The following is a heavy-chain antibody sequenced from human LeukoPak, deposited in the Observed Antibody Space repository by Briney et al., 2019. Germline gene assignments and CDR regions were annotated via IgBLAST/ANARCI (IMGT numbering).Heavy chain of an antibody. J-gene: IGHJ5*02. CDR3: TTAPLGYYDFWSGFRYFDP. V-gene: IGHV3-15*01. Sequence: GGSLRLSCAASGFTFGNAWMSWVRQAPGKGLEWVGRIKSKTDGGTTDYAAPVKGRFTISRDDSKNTLYLQMNSLKTEDTAVYYCTTAPLGYYDFWSGFRYFDPWGQGTLVTVSS. CDR1: GFTFGNAW. D-gene: IGHD3-3*01. CDR2: IKSKTDGGTT.